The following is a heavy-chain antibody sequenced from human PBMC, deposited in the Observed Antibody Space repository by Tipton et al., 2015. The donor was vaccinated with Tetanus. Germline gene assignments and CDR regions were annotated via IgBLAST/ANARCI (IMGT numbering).Heavy chain of an antibody. J-gene: IGHJ4*02. Sequence: TLSLTCTVSGGSIGNYYWSWLRQPPGKGLEWIGYIYYSGSTNYNPSLKSRVVISIDTPKNQFSLKLSSVTAADPAVYYCARNYDNYHSPDYWGQGTLVSVSS. CDR2: IYYSGST. CDR1: GGSIGNYY. D-gene: IGHD3-22*01. V-gene: IGHV4-59*01. CDR3: ARNYDNYHSPDY.